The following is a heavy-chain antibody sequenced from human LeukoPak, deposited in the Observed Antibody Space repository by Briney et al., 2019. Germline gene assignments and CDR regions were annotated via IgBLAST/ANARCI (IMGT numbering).Heavy chain of an antibody. D-gene: IGHD2-2*01. V-gene: IGHV4-34*01. CDR3: ARGDIVVVPAAIGRKRFDY. CDR1: GGSFSGYY. J-gene: IGHJ4*02. CDR2: INHSGST. Sequence: SETLSLTCAVYGGSFSGYYWSWIRQPPGKGLEWIGEINHSGSTNYNPSLKGRVTISVDTSKNQFSLKLSSVTAADTAVYYCARGDIVVVPAAIGRKRFDYWGQGTLVTVSS.